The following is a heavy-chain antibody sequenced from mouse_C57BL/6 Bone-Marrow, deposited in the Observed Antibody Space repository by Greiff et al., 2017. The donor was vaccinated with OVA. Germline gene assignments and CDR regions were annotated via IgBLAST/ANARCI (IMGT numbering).Heavy chain of an antibody. Sequence: QVQLQQPGAELVMPGASVKLSCKASGYTFTSYWMHWVKQRPGQGLAWIGEIDPSDSYTTYNQKFKGKSTVTVDKSSSTAYMQLSSLTSEDSAVYYCARGYGSSPYWYFDVWGTGTTVTVSS. CDR2: IDPSDSYT. CDR1: GYTFTSYW. D-gene: IGHD1-1*01. CDR3: ARGYGSSPYWYFDV. J-gene: IGHJ1*03. V-gene: IGHV1-69*01.